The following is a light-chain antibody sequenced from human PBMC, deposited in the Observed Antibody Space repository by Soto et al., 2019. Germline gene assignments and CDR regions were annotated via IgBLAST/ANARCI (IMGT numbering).Light chain of an antibody. CDR3: RSYTISSTLV. CDR1: SSDVGSYSY. Sequence: QSALTQPASVSGSPGQSITISCTGTSSDVGSYSYVSWYQQHPGKAPKLIIYDVSNRPSGVSNRFSGSKSGNTASLTISGLQAEDEADYYCRSYTISSTLVFGGGTKVTVL. J-gene: IGLJ2*01. V-gene: IGLV2-14*03. CDR2: DVS.